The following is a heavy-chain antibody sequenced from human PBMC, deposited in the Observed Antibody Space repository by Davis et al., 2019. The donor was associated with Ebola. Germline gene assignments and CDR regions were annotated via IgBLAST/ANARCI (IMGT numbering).Heavy chain of an antibody. CDR2: IWYDGSNK. Sequence: GESLKISCAASGFTFSSYGMHWVRQAPGKGLEWVAVIWYDGSNKYYADSVKGRFTISRDNSKNTLYLQMNSLRAEDTAVYYCARVYCSSTSCYHYFDYWGQGTLVTVSS. J-gene: IGHJ4*02. CDR1: GFTFSSYG. D-gene: IGHD2-2*01. CDR3: ARVYCSSTSCYHYFDY. V-gene: IGHV3-33*01.